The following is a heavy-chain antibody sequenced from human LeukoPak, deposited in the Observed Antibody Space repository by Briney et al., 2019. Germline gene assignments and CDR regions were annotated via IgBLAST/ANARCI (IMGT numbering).Heavy chain of an antibody. CDR1: GFTFSTYV. D-gene: IGHD3-3*01. Sequence: GGSLRLSCAASGFTFSTYVMNWFRQAPGKGLEWVSTISVGAEYIFYADSVKGRFSISRDDSNNALYLQMHSLRAEDTALYYCASGPPFLKYFEYWGQGTLVTVSS. J-gene: IGHJ4*02. CDR3: ASGPPFLKYFEY. CDR2: ISVGAEYI. V-gene: IGHV3-23*01.